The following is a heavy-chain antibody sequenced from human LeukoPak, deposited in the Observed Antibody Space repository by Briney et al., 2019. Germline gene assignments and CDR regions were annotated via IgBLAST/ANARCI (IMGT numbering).Heavy chain of an antibody. Sequence: SQTLSLTCAISGESVSSNSAAWNRIRQSPSRGLEWLGGTYYRSKWYNDYAVSVKSRITINPGTSKNQFSLQLNSVTLEDTAVYDCARDQVTYGGIDYWVQGTLVTVSS. V-gene: IGHV6-1*01. J-gene: IGHJ4*02. D-gene: IGHD4-23*01. CDR3: ARDQVTYGGIDY. CDR2: TYYRSKWYN. CDR1: GESVSSNSAA.